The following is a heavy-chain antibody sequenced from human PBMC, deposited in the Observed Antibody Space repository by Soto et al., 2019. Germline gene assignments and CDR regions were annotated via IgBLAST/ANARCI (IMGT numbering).Heavy chain of an antibody. CDR1: GFTFSSYS. Sequence: GSLRLSCAASGFTFSSYSMNWVRQAPGKGLEWVSSISSSSSYIYYADSVKGRFTISRDNAKNSLYLQMNSLRAEDTAVYYCARDGVNNWNYGRASMDVWGQGTTVTVSS. CDR2: ISSSSSYI. D-gene: IGHD1-7*01. V-gene: IGHV3-21*01. CDR3: ARDGVNNWNYGRASMDV. J-gene: IGHJ6*02.